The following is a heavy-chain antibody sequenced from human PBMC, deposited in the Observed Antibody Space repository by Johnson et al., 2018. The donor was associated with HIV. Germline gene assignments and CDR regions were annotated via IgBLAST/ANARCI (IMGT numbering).Heavy chain of an antibody. CDR1: GFTFSNYG. D-gene: IGHD6-19*01. Sequence: QEKLVESGGGVVQPGRSLRLSCAASGFTFSNYGMHWVRQAPGKGLEWVAFIRYDGSNKYYADSVKGRFTISRDNSKNTLYLQMNSLRAEDTAVYYCASGGWLEGAFDIWGQGTMVTVSS. CDR3: ASGGWLEGAFDI. J-gene: IGHJ3*02. V-gene: IGHV3-30*02. CDR2: IRYDGSNK.